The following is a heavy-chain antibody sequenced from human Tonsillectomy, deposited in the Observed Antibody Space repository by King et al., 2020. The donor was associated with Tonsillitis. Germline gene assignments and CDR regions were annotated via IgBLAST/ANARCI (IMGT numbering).Heavy chain of an antibody. CDR2: IYYSGRT. Sequence: QLQESGPGLVKPSETLSLTCTVSGGSISSSSYYWGWIRQPPGKGLEWIGSIYYSGRTYYNPSLKSRVNISVDTSKNQFSLKLSSVTAADTAVYYCIVVVPAAPENWFDPWGQGTLVTVSS. V-gene: IGHV4-39*01. CDR1: GGSISSSSYY. D-gene: IGHD2-2*01. J-gene: IGHJ5*02. CDR3: IVVVPAAPENWFDP.